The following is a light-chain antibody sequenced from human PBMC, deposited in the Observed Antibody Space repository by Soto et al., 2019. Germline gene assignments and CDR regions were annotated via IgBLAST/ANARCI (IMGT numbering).Light chain of an antibody. V-gene: IGKV1-5*03. CDR3: QQYNGYRWT. J-gene: IGKJ1*01. CDR1: QSISNW. Sequence: DIQMTQSPSTLSASIGDRVTITCRASQSISNWLAWHQQKPGKVPKILIYKASSLESGVPSRFSGSGSGTEFTLTISSLQPEDFETYYCQQYNGYRWTFGQGTKVDIK. CDR2: KAS.